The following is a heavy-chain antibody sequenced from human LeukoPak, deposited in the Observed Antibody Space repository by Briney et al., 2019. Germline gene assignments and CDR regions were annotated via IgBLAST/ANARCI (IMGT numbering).Heavy chain of an antibody. D-gene: IGHD2-21*02. V-gene: IGHV4-61*08. CDR3: ASLVVTSNPFDY. CDR2: IYYSGNT. CDR1: SVSISSSGYS. Sequence: SETLSLTCTVSSVSISSSGYSWSWIRQPPGKGLEWIGHIYYSGNTNYNPSLKSRVTISVVTSKNQFSLKLNSVTAADTAVYYCASLVVTSNPFDYWGQGTLVTVSP. J-gene: IGHJ4*02.